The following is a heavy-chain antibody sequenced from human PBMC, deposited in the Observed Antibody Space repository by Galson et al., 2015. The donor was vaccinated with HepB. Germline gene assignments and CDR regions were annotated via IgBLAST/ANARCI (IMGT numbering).Heavy chain of an antibody. CDR1: GYTFTNYG. V-gene: IGHV1-18*04. CDR3: ARSRGAGEYMEV. CDR2: ISAYNGNT. D-gene: IGHD3-10*01. J-gene: IGHJ6*02. Sequence: SVKVSCKASGYTFTNYGISWVRQAPGQGLEWMGWISAYNGNTNYAQKFQGRATMTTDTSTSKAYMELRSLIADDTAVYYCARSRGAGEYMEVWGQGTTVTVSS.